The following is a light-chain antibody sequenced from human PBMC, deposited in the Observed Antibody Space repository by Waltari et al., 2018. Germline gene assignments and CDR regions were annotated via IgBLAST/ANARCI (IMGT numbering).Light chain of an antibody. V-gene: IGLV1-47*01. CDR1: SSNIGSNY. CDR3: AAWDDSLSGPV. J-gene: IGLJ2*01. CDR2: RHN. Sequence: QSVVTQPPSASGTPGQRVTISCSGSSSNIGSNYVYWFQQLPGTAPKLLIYRHNQRPSGVHDRFAGSKAGTAASLAISGLRSEDEADYYCAAWDDSLSGPVFGGGTKLTVL.